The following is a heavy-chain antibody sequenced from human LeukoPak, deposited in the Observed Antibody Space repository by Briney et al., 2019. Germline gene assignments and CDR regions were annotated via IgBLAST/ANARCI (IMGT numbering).Heavy chain of an antibody. V-gene: IGHV3-53*04. CDR1: GFTVSSNY. J-gene: IGHJ4*02. Sequence: GGSLRLSCAASGFTVSSNYMGWVRQAPGKGLDWVSVIYTGGTTYYADSVKGRFTISRHTSKNTLYLQMNSPRPEDTAVYYCARAETTNGYNFDYWGQGTLVTVSS. CDR2: IYTGGTT. D-gene: IGHD5-24*01. CDR3: ARAETTNGYNFDY.